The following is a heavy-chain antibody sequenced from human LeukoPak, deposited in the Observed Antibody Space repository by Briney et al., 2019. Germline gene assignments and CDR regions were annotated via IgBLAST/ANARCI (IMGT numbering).Heavy chain of an antibody. V-gene: IGHV3-9*01. D-gene: IGHD6-19*01. Sequence: PGGSLILSCAASGFTFDDYAMHWVRQAPGKGLEWVSGISWNSGSIGYADSVKGRFTISRDNAKNSLYLQMNSLRAEDTALYYCAKDTDGSGWYESAFDIWGQGTMVTVSS. J-gene: IGHJ3*02. CDR3: AKDTDGSGWYESAFDI. CDR2: ISWNSGSI. CDR1: GFTFDDYA.